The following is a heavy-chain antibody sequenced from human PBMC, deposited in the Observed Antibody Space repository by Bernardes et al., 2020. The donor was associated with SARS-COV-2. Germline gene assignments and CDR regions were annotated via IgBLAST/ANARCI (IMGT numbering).Heavy chain of an antibody. CDR1: EFTRSSYS. CDR2: ISSSSSSTI. Sequence: GGSLRLSCAASEFTRSSYSMNWVRQAPGEGLECISYISSSSSSTIYYADSVKGRFTISRDNAKNSLYLQMNSLRDEDTAVYYCASGGNSLFLWGQGTLVTVSS. CDR3: ASGGNSLFL. V-gene: IGHV3-48*02. D-gene: IGHD3-16*01. J-gene: IGHJ4*02.